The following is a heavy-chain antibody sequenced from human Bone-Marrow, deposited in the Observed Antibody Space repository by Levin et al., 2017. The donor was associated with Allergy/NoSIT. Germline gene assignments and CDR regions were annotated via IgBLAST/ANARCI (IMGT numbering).Heavy chain of an antibody. CDR1: GFTSSSCG. CDR3: AKEQSSGFYRTADY. D-gene: IGHD6-19*01. CDR2: ITYGVGNK. J-gene: IGHJ4*02. V-gene: IGHV3-30*18. Sequence: LSLTCAASGFTSSSCGMHWVRQAPGEGLECVAVITYGVGNKYYADSVKGRFTISRDDAKNTVYLEMNSLRDEDTAVYYCAKEQSSGFYRTADYWGQGTLVTVSS.